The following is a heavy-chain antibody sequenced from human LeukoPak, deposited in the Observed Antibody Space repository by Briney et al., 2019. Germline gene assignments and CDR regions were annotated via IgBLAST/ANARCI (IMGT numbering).Heavy chain of an antibody. D-gene: IGHD6-13*01. CDR2: ISWNSGSI. CDR3: AKDRASSSWALDY. V-gene: IGHV3-9*01. J-gene: IGHJ4*02. CDR1: GFTFDDYA. Sequence: PGGSLRLSRAASGFTFDDYAMHWVRQAPGKGLEWVSGISWNSGSIGYADSVKGRFTISRDNAKNSLYLQMNSLRAEDTALYYCAKDRASSSWALDYWGQGTLVTVSS.